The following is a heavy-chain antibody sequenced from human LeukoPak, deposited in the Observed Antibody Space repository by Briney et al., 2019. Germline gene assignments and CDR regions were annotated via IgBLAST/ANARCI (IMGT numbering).Heavy chain of an antibody. V-gene: IGHV3-66*01. J-gene: IGHJ4*02. D-gene: IGHD2-21*02. CDR1: RFTVSSNY. Sequence: GGSLRLSCAASRFTVSSNYMSWVRQAPGKGLEWVSVIYSGGSTYYADSVKGRFTISRDNSKNTLYLQMNSLRAEDTAVYYCARDRPYCGGDCYYYFDYWGQGTLVTVSS. CDR3: ARDRPYCGGDCYYYFDY. CDR2: IYSGGST.